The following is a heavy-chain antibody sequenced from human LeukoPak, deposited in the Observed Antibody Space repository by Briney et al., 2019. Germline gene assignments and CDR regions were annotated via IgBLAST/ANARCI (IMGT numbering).Heavy chain of an antibody. J-gene: IGHJ4*02. D-gene: IGHD3-10*01. CDR2: IIPILGIA. CDR3: ARTVGFGLPQLDY. Sequence: AVKVSCKASGGTFSSYAISWVPQAPGQGLEWMGRIIPILGIANYAQKLQGRVTITADKSTSTAYMALSSLRSGHTAVYYCARTVGFGLPQLDYWGQGTLVTVSS. CDR1: GGTFSSYA. V-gene: IGHV1-69*04.